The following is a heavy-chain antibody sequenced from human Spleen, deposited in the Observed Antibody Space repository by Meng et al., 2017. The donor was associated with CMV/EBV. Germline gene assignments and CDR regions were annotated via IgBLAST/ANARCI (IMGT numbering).Heavy chain of an antibody. CDR3: ARDVRGSSGYYYVSYYGMDV. D-gene: IGHD3-22*01. CDR2: ISSSSSYI. J-gene: IGHJ6*02. Sequence: GESLKISCTASGFTFGDYAMSWVRQAPGKGLEWVSSISSSSSYIYYADSVKGRFTISRDNAKNSLYLQMNSPRAEDTAVYYCARDVRGSSGYYYVSYYGMDVWGQGTTVTVSS. CDR1: GFTFGDYA. V-gene: IGHV3-21*01.